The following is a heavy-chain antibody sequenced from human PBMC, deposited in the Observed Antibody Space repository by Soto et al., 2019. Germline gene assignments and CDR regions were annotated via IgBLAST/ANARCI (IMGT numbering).Heavy chain of an antibody. D-gene: IGHD6-19*01. V-gene: IGHV3-23*01. J-gene: IGHJ4*02. CDR2: ITGSGDST. CDR3: AKDLQVSGWVSAQTFDY. Sequence: EVQLLESGGGLVQPGGSLRLSCAVSGFTFSSHAMSWVRQAPGKGLECVSSITGSGDSTYYADSVKGRFTISRDKSKSTLYLQMNSLRAEDTAVYYCAKDLQVSGWVSAQTFDYLGQGTQVTVSS. CDR1: GFTFSSHA.